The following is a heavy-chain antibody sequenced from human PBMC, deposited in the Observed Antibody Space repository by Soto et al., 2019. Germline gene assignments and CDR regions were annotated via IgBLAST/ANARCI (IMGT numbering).Heavy chain of an antibody. V-gene: IGHV5-51*01. Sequence: GESLKISCKGSGYSFTSYWIGWVRQMPGKGLEWMGIIYPGDSDTRYSPSFQGQVTISADKSISTAYLQWSSLKASDTAMYYCARGVVPAAIVNNWFDPWGQGTLVTVSS. CDR1: GYSFTSYW. J-gene: IGHJ5*02. CDR3: ARGVVPAAIVNNWFDP. D-gene: IGHD2-2*01. CDR2: IYPGDSDT.